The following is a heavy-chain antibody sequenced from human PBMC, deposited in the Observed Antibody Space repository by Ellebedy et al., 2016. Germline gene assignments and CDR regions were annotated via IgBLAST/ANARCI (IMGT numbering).Heavy chain of an antibody. CDR1: GFTFRNFA. J-gene: IGHJ3*02. V-gene: IGHV3-23*01. CDR3: AKDGDDSRPPDAFDI. Sequence: GGSLRLXCTASGFTFRNFAMTWVRQAPGKRLEWVSSITGSGGSTHYADSVKGRFTVSRDNSKNTLYLQMNSLRAGDTAVYYCAKDGDDSRPPDAFDIWGQGTMVTVSS. CDR2: ITGSGGST. D-gene: IGHD7-27*01.